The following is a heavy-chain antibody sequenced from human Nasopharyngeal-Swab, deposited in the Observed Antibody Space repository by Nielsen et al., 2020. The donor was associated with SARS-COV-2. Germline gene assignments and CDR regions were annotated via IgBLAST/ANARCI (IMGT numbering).Heavy chain of an antibody. J-gene: IGHJ4*02. V-gene: IGHV3-48*04. CDR2: ISSSSSTI. Sequence: GESLKISCAASGFTFSSYSMNWVRQAPGKGLEWVSYISSSSSTIYYADSVKGRFTISRDNAKNSLYLQMNSLRAEDTAVYYCARDPFPYYYDSSGSFDCWGQGTLVTVSS. CDR1: GFTFSSYS. CDR3: ARDPFPYYYDSSGSFDC. D-gene: IGHD3-22*01.